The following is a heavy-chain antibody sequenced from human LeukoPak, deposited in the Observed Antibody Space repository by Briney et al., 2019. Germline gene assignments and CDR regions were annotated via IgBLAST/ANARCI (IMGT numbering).Heavy chain of an antibody. CDR2: ISRSATTI. V-gene: IGHV3-48*03. Sequence: GGSLRLSCAASGFTFSSYEMNWVRQAPGKGLEWVSSISRSATTIYYADSVKGRFTISRDNAKNSLYLQMNSLRAEDTAVYYCARHDIVVVTAFDAFDIWGQGTMVTVSS. D-gene: IGHD2-21*02. CDR3: ARHDIVVVTAFDAFDI. J-gene: IGHJ3*02. CDR1: GFTFSSYE.